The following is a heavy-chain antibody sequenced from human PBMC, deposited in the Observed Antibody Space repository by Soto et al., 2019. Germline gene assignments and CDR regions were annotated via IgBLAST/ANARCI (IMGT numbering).Heavy chain of an antibody. V-gene: IGHV4-34*01. Sequence: SETLSLTCAVYGGSFSGYYWSWIRQPPGKGLEWIGEINHSGSTNYNPSLKSRVTISVDTSKNQFSLKLSSVTAADTAVYYCARGLYSGSYLDYWGQGTLVTGSS. D-gene: IGHD1-26*01. J-gene: IGHJ4*02. CDR3: ARGLYSGSYLDY. CDR2: INHSGST. CDR1: GGSFSGYY.